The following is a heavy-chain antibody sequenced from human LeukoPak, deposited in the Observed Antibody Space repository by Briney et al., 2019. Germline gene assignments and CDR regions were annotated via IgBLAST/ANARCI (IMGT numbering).Heavy chain of an antibody. V-gene: IGHV1-69*06. CDR3: ARGFYGDYGFDY. CDR2: IIPIFGTA. CDR1: GGTLSSYA. D-gene: IGHD4-17*01. J-gene: IGHJ4*02. Sequence: SVKVSCKASGGTLSSYAISWVRQAPGQGLEWMGGIIPIFGTANYAQKFQGRVTITADKSTSTAYMELSSLRSEDTAVYYCARGFYGDYGFDYWGQGTLVTVSS.